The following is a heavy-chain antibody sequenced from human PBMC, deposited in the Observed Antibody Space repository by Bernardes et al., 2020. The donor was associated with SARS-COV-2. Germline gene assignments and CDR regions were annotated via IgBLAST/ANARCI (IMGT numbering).Heavy chain of an antibody. Sequence: SETLSLTCNVSGGSLSSGGYYWSWIRQHPGKALEWIGYIYYSGSTYYNPSLKSRVTISVDTSKNQFSLKLSSVTAADTAVYYCASYVPYGAIDYWGQGSLVTVSS. J-gene: IGHJ4*02. CDR1: GGSLSSGGYY. D-gene: IGHD4-17*01. CDR3: ASYVPYGAIDY. V-gene: IGHV4-31*03. CDR2: IYYSGST.